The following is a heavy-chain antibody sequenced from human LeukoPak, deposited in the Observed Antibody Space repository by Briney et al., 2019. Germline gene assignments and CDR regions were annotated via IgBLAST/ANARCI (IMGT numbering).Heavy chain of an antibody. CDR1: GFTFSTYA. D-gene: IGHD3-22*01. Sequence: GGSLRLSCAASGFTFSTYAMHWVRQAPGKGLEWVAVISYDGSNDYYADSVKGRFTISRDNSKNTLYLQMNSLRAEDTAVYYCARGLSEDYYDSNGFYYVFDYWGQGTLVTVSS. J-gene: IGHJ4*02. V-gene: IGHV3-30-3*01. CDR2: ISYDGSND. CDR3: ARGLSEDYYDSNGFYYVFDY.